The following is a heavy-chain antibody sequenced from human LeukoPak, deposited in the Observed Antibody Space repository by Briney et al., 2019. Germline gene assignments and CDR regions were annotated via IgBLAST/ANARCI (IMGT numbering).Heavy chain of an antibody. D-gene: IGHD4-17*01. V-gene: IGHV1-2*02. CDR1: GGTFSSYA. CDR3: ARAGGPATVTTDY. J-gene: IGHJ4*02. CDR2: INPNSGGT. Sequence: GASVKVSCKASGGTFSSYAISWVRQAPGQGLEWMGWINPNSGGTNYAQKFQGRVTMTRDTSISTAYMELSRLRSDDTAVYYCARAGGPATVTTDYWGQGTLVTVSS.